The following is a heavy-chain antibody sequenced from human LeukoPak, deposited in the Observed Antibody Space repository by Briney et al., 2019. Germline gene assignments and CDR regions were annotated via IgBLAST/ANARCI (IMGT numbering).Heavy chain of an antibody. D-gene: IGHD4-11*01. CDR1: GFTFSSYA. CDR3: ARDRREPYSNYLEFDY. J-gene: IGHJ4*02. CDR2: ISSNGGST. Sequence: PGGSLRLSCAASGFTFSSYAMHWVRQAPGKGLEYVSAISSNGGSTYYANSVKGRFTISRDNSKNTLYLQMGSLRAEDMAVYYCARDRREPYSNYLEFDYWGQGTLVTVSS. V-gene: IGHV3-64*01.